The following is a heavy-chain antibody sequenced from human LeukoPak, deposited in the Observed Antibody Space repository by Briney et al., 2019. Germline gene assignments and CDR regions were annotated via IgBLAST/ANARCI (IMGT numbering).Heavy chain of an antibody. CDR1: GGSISSYY. CDR2: IYYSGST. Sequence: SETLSLTCTVSGGSISSYYWSWIRQPPGKGLEWIGYIYYSGSTNYNPSLKSRVTISVDTSKNQFSLKLSSVTAADTAVYYCARASYGDYTDYWGQGTLVTVSS. J-gene: IGHJ4*02. D-gene: IGHD4-17*01. CDR3: ARASYGDYTDY. V-gene: IGHV4-59*01.